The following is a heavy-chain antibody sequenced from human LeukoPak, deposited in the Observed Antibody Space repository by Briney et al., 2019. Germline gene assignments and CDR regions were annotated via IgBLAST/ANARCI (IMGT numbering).Heavy chain of an antibody. J-gene: IGHJ4*02. D-gene: IGHD3-3*01. CDR3: AKDPDADNDFWSGYYHY. CDR1: GFTFSSYA. Sequence: GGSLRLSCAASGFTFSSYAMSWVRQAPGKGLEWVSTISGSGDSTFYADSVKGRFTISRDNSKNMLYLQMNSLRAEDTAVYYRAKDPDADNDFWSGYYHYWGQGTLVTVSS. CDR2: ISGSGDST. V-gene: IGHV3-23*01.